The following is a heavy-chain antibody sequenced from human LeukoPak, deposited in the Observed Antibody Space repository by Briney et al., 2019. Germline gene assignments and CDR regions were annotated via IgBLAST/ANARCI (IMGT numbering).Heavy chain of an antibody. Sequence: GGSLRLSCAASGFTFSSYSMNWVRQAPGKGLEWVSSISGSSSYIYYADSVKGRFTISRDNAKNSLYLQMNSLRAEDTAVYYCAGGAYYSNYEALDYWGQGTLVTVSS. D-gene: IGHD4-11*01. CDR3: AGGAYYSNYEALDY. V-gene: IGHV3-21*01. CDR1: GFTFSSYS. J-gene: IGHJ4*02. CDR2: ISGSSSYI.